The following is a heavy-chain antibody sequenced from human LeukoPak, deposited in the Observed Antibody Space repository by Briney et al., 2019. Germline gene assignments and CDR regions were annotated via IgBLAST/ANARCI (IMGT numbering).Heavy chain of an antibody. CDR2: IIPIFGTA. J-gene: IGHJ4*02. CDR3: ASQLYSSSWYRFDY. Sequence: ASVTVSCKASGGTFSSYAISWVRQAPGQGLEWMGGIIPIFGTANYAQKFQGRVTITADESTSTAYMELSSLRSEDTAVYYCASQLYSSSWYRFDYWGQGTLVTVSS. V-gene: IGHV1-69*01. D-gene: IGHD6-13*01. CDR1: GGTFSSYA.